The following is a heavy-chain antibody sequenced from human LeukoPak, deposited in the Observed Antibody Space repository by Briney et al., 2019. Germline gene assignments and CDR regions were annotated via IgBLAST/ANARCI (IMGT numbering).Heavy chain of an antibody. V-gene: IGHV1-2*02. J-gene: IGHJ4*02. Sequence: ASVKVSCKASGYTFTSYYIHLVRQAPGQGLEWMGWINPNSGGTNCTQKFQGRVTMTRDTSISTAYMELSRLRSDDTAVYFCARVQSMYSSSWCDYWGQGTLVTVSS. D-gene: IGHD6-13*01. CDR1: GYTFTSYY. CDR2: INPNSGGT. CDR3: ARVQSMYSSSWCDY.